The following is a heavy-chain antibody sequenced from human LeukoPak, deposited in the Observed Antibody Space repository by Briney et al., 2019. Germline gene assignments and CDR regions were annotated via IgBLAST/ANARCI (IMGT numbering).Heavy chain of an antibody. D-gene: IGHD3-10*01. Sequence: GGSLRLSCAASGFTFSNYAMSWVRQAPGKGLEWVSAISGSGGSTYYADSVKGRFTISRDNSKNTVYLQMNSLRAEDTAVYYCAKVGGSVVRGAPRKTINDYWGQGTLVTVSS. CDR1: GFTFSNYA. CDR2: ISGSGGST. V-gene: IGHV3-23*01. CDR3: AKVGGSVVRGAPRKTINDY. J-gene: IGHJ4*02.